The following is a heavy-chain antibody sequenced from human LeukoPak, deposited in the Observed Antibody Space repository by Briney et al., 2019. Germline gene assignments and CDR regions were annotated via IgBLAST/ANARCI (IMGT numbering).Heavy chain of an antibody. CDR3: ARPGLYCSGGICYPFEN. CDR1: GFTLRSYS. V-gene: IGHV3-64*01. D-gene: IGHD2-15*01. Sequence: GGSLRLSCAASGFTLRSYSMHWIRKAPGKGLEFVSAISSDGDNTYYANSVKGRFTISRDNSKNSLYLQMSSLRVDDTAVYYCARPGLYCSGGICYPFENWGRGTLVTVSS. CDR2: ISSDGDNT. J-gene: IGHJ4*02.